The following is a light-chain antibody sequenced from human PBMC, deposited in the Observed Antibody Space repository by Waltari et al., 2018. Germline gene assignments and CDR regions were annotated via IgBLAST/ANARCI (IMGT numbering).Light chain of an antibody. CDR3: CSYAGDSLYV. V-gene: IGLV2-23*02. Sequence: QSALTQPASVSGFPGQSITLPCTGPSIAVRSYHSVSWYQQYPGKAPKLLIYAVTPRPAGVSDRFSGSKSGNTASLTISGLQAEDEADYYCCSYAGDSLYVFGTGTTVTV. CDR1: SIAVRSYHS. CDR2: AVT. J-gene: IGLJ1*01.